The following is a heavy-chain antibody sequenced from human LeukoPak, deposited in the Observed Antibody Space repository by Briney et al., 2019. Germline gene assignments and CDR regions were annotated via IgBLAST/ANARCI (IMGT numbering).Heavy chain of an antibody. D-gene: IGHD2-15*01. CDR1: GYTFTGYY. V-gene: IGHV1-2*06. CDR2: INPNSGGT. Sequence: ASVKVSCKASGYTFTGYYMHWVRQAPGQGLEWMGRINPNSGGTNYAQKFQGRVTMTRETSISTAYMELSRLRSDDTAVYYCARDLGYCSGGSCYPDYWGQGTLVTVSS. CDR3: ARDLGYCSGGSCYPDY. J-gene: IGHJ4*02.